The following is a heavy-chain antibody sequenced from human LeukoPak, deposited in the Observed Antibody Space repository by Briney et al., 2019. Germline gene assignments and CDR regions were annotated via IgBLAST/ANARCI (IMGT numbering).Heavy chain of an antibody. CDR1: GGSFSTYY. J-gene: IGHJ3*02. D-gene: IGHD4-17*01. CDR2: IYYSGST. CDR3: ASPMTTATTSPFDI. Sequence: SETLSLTCTVSGGSFSTYYCSWIRQPPGKGLEWIGYIYYSGSTNYNPSLKSRVTISVDTSKNQFSLKLRSVTAADTAVYYCASPMTTATTSPFDIWGQGTMVTVSA. V-gene: IGHV4-59*08.